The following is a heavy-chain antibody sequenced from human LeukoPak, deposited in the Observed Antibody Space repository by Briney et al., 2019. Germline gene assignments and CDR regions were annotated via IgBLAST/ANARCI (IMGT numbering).Heavy chain of an antibody. D-gene: IGHD3-10*01. CDR2: ISAYNGNT. CDR1: GGTFSSYA. CDR3: ARVSRFGELSGS. J-gene: IGHJ5*02. V-gene: IGHV1-18*01. Sequence: GASVKVSCKASGGTFSSYAISWVRQAPGQGLEWMGWISAYNGNTNYAQKFQGRVTMTTDTSTSTAYMELRSLRFDDTAVYYCARVSRFGELSGSWGQGTLVTVSS.